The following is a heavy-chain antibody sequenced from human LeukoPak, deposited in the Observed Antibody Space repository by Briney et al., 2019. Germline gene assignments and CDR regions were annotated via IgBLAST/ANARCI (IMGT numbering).Heavy chain of an antibody. V-gene: IGHV3-11*01. CDR3: ARLESGYHIDY. D-gene: IGHD3-3*01. J-gene: IGHJ4*02. Sequence: PGGSLRLSCEASGFTFSNYWMSWVRQAPGKGLEWVSYISSSGSTIYYADSVKGRFTISRDNAKNSLYLQMNSLRAEDTAVYYCARLESGYHIDYWGQGTLVTVSS. CDR2: ISSSGSTI. CDR1: GFTFSNYW.